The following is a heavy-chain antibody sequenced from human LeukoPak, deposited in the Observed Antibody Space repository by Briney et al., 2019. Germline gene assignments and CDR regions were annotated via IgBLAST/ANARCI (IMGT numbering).Heavy chain of an antibody. CDR2: IYTSGST. Sequence: SETLSLTCTVSGGSISSYYWSWIRQPAGKGLEWIGRIYTSGSTNYNPSLKSRVTMSVDTSKNQFSLKLSSVTAADTAVYYCARDLRGWDYGSGMSHYWYFDLWGRGTLVTVSS. CDR3: ARDLRGWDYGSGMSHYWYFDL. CDR1: GGSISSYY. J-gene: IGHJ2*01. D-gene: IGHD3-10*01. V-gene: IGHV4-4*07.